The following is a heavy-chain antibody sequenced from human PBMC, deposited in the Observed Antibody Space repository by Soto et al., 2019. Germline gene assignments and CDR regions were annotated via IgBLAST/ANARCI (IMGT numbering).Heavy chain of an antibody. CDR3: ARSEILTGRGWGLFDP. V-gene: IGHV1-69*01. J-gene: IGHJ5*02. CDR2: IIPIFGTA. D-gene: IGHD3-9*01. CDR1: GGTFSSYA. Sequence: QVQLVQSGAEVKKPGSSVKVSCKASGGTFSSYAISWVRQAPGQGLEWMGGIIPIFGTANYAQKFQGRVTITADESTSTAYMELRSLRSEDTAVYYCARSEILTGRGWGLFDPWGQGTLVTVSS.